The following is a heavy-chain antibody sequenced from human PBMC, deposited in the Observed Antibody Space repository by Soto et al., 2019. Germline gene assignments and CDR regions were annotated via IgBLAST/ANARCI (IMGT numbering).Heavy chain of an antibody. Sequence: QVQLVESGGGVVQPGRSLRLSCAASGFTLSSYGMHWVRQPPGKGLVRVTSIWYDGTNKYYGDSVKGRFTISRDNSTNTLYLQMNSLRVEDSAVEYCARDRRDGKWLAYYWGQGTLVTVAS. D-gene: IGHD6-19*01. CDR2: IWYDGTNK. CDR3: ARDRRDGKWLAYY. J-gene: IGHJ4*02. CDR1: GFTLSSYG. V-gene: IGHV3-33*01.